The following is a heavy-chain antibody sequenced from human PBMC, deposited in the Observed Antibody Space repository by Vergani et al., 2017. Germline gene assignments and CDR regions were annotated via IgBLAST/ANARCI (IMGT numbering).Heavy chain of an antibody. CDR1: GASINNDSYY. D-gene: IGHD3-3*01. J-gene: IGHJ5*02. CDR3: SGVVSFGVVRIWWFTP. Sequence: QVQLQESGPGLVKPSQTLSLTCTVSGASINNDSYYWHWIRQPAGKGLEWIGRIYVSGITNYNPSLKSRVTISVDTSKNQFSLKLSSVTAADRAVYYCSGVVSFGVVRIWWFTPWSEGSLVTVSS. CDR2: IYVSGIT. V-gene: IGHV4-61*02.